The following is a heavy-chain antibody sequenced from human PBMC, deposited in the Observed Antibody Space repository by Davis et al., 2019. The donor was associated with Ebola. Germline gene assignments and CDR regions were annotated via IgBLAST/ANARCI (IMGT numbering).Heavy chain of an antibody. CDR1: GFTFSSYW. V-gene: IGHV3-7*01. CDR2: IKQDGSEK. Sequence: GESLKISCAASGFTFSSYWMSWVRQAPGKGLEWVANIKQDGSEKYYVDSVKGRFTISRDNAKNSLYLQMNSLRDEDTAVYYCARELIILGGMGVWGQGTKGTVSS. CDR3: ARELIILGGMGV. J-gene: IGHJ6*02. D-gene: IGHD2-8*01.